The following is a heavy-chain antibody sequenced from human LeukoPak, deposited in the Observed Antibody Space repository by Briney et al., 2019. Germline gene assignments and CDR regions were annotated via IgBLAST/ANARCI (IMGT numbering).Heavy chain of an antibody. V-gene: IGHV4-59*11. D-gene: IGHD5-24*01. Sequence: SETLSLTCTVSGASISSHYWGWIRQPPGKGLEWIGYIYYSGSTNYNPSLKSRVTIPVDTSKNQFSLKLSSVTAADTAVYHCARGTVEMATIIYFDYWGQGTLVTVSS. J-gene: IGHJ4*02. CDR3: ARGTVEMATIIYFDY. CDR2: IYYSGST. CDR1: GASISSHY.